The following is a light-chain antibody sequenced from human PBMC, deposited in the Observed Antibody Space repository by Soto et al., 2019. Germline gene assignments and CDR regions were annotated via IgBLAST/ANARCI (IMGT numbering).Light chain of an antibody. CDR3: QQRMNWRT. CDR1: QSINSN. V-gene: IGKV3-15*01. J-gene: IGKJ3*01. CDR2: RAS. Sequence: IVMTQSPATLSVSLGERATLSCRASQSINSNLAWYQQKPGQAPRLLMFRASIRAAGFPARFSGSGSGTEFNITISSLEPEDFAVYYCQQRMNWRTFGPGTKVDIK.